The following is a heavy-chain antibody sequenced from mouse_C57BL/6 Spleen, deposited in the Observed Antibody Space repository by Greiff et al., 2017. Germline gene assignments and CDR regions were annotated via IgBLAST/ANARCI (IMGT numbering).Heavy chain of an antibody. CDR2: ISSGSSTI. CDR3: ARSHYYGSSSYFDD. D-gene: IGHD1-1*01. CDR1: GFTFSDYG. J-gene: IGHJ2*01. V-gene: IGHV5-17*01. Sequence: EVKLMESGGGLVKPGGSLKLSCAASGFTFSDYGMHWVRQAPEKGLEWVAYISSGSSTIYYADTVKGRFTISRDNAKNTLFLQMTSLRSEDTAMYYCARSHYYGSSSYFDDWGQGTTLTVSS.